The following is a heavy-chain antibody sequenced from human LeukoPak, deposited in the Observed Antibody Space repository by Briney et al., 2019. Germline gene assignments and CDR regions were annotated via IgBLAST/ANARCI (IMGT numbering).Heavy chain of an antibody. CDR2: IYPGYSDT. Sequence: GESLKISCKGSGYSFTSYWIGWVRQMPGKGLEWMGIIYPGYSDTRYNPSSQGQVTILSDKSISTAYLQWSSLKASDNAMYYCAREGGIAAAALFDYWGQGTLVTVSS. CDR3: AREGGIAAAALFDY. CDR1: GYSFTSYW. D-gene: IGHD6-13*01. J-gene: IGHJ4*02. V-gene: IGHV5-51*01.